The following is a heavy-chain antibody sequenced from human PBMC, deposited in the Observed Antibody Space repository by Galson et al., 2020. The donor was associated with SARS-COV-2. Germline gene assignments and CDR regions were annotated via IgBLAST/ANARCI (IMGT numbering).Heavy chain of an antibody. Sequence: ASVKVSCKASGYTLSSYDINWVRQTTGHGLEWMGWMNPNSGNTGYAQNFQGRVTLTVNVSIDTAYMTLSTLTSDDTALYFCARGPRGIAVAGTRGYWFDAWGQGTLVTVSS. CDR3: ARGPRGIAVAGTRGYWFDA. D-gene: IGHD6-19*01. V-gene: IGHV1-8*02. CDR2: MNPNSGNT. CDR1: GYTLSSYD. J-gene: IGHJ5*02.